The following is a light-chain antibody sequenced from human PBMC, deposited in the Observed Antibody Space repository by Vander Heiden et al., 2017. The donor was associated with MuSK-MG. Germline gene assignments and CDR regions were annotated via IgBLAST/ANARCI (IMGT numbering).Light chain of an antibody. CDR2: YAS. V-gene: IGKV6-21*02. CDR3: QQANKHHP. CDR1: EGIGNY. Sequence: VMTQSTAFLSVPPGANVTLPCQASEGIGNYLYWDQQKPDQAPKLLIKYASQAISGVPSRCSGSGSGTDFTFTIRSLEAEDAATYYLQQANKHHPFGGGTKVEIK. J-gene: IGKJ4*01.